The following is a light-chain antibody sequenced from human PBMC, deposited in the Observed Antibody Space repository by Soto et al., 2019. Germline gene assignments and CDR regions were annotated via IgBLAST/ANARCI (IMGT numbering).Light chain of an antibody. CDR3: QQLDTCPIT. J-gene: IGKJ5*01. Sequence: DIPLTQSPSFLSASVGDRVTITCRASQSISSYLAWYQQKPGKAPKLLIYAASTLQSGVPSRFSGSGSGTEVTLTSSSLQPEDFATYYCQQLDTCPITFGQGTRLEIK. CDR1: QSISSY. V-gene: IGKV1-9*01. CDR2: AAS.